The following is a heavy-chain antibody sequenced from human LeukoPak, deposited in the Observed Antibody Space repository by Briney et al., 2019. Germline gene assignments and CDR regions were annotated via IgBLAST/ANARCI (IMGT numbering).Heavy chain of an antibody. CDR3: ARGPDSGSSDYYYYYYMDV. J-gene: IGHJ6*03. D-gene: IGHD1-26*01. V-gene: IGHV1-18*01. CDR1: GYTFTSYG. CDR2: ISAYNGNT. Sequence: ASVKVSCKASGYTFTSYGISWVRQAPGQGLEWMGWISAYNGNTNYAQKLQGRVTMTTDTSTSTAYMELRSLRSDDTAVYYCARGPDSGSSDYYYYYYMDVWGKGTTVTVSS.